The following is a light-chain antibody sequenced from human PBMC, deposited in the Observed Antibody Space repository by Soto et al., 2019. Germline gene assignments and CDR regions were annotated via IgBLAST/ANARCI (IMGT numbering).Light chain of an antibody. V-gene: IGLV4-69*01. CDR2: LNSDGSH. CDR1: SGHSNYA. J-gene: IGLJ2*01. Sequence: QSVLTQSPSASASLGASVKLTCTLSSGHSNYAIAWHQQQSEKGPRYLMKLNSDGSHSKGDRIPDRFSGSSSGAERYLTISSLQSEDEADYYCQTWGSGIVVFGGGTQLTVL. CDR3: QTWGSGIVV.